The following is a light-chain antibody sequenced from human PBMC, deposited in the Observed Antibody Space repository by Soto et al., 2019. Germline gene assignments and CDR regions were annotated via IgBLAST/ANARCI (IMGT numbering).Light chain of an antibody. CDR1: QSISTN. CDR2: GAS. V-gene: IGKV3-15*01. CDR3: LHYNERPLT. Sequence: MTQSPSSLSAAVGERVSMTCRASQSISTNLAWYQQKPGQGPRLLIFGASTRAIGIPARFSGSGSGTDFTLTISSLQSEDFAVYYCLHYNERPLTFGGGTKVDIK. J-gene: IGKJ4*01.